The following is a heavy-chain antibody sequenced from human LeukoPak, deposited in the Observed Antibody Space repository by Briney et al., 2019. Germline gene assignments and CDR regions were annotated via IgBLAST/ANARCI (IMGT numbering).Heavy chain of an antibody. CDR1: GYTFTSYG. CDR3: ATRIGGLPDY. J-gene: IGHJ4*02. Sequence: GASVKVSCKASGYTFTSYGISWVRQAPGQGLEWMGWMNPNSGNTGYAQKFQGRVTITRNTSISTAYMELSSLRSEDTAVYYCATRIGGLPDYWGQGTLVTVSS. D-gene: IGHD3-10*01. V-gene: IGHV1-8*03. CDR2: MNPNSGNT.